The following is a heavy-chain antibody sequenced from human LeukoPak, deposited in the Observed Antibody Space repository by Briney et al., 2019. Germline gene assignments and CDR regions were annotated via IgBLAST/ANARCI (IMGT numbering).Heavy chain of an antibody. D-gene: IGHD3/OR15-3a*01. Sequence: PSETLSLTCVVSGVSLHRSFWTWVRQPPGKGLEWIGRIYSSGTTDYSPSLKSRLTISIDTSKNQFSLRLASMTAADTAVYFCGRRPAVDGPIDNWGPGILVAVSS. CDR1: GVSLHRSF. J-gene: IGHJ4*02. CDR2: IYSSGTT. V-gene: IGHV4-59*01. CDR3: GRRPAVDGPIDN.